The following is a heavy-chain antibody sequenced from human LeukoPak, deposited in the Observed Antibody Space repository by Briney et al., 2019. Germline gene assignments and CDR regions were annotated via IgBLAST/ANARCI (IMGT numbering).Heavy chain of an antibody. CDR1: GFTFSSYA. CDR2: ISGSGDST. J-gene: IGHJ4*02. CDR3: AKDHVDWGSSFDC. D-gene: IGHD3/OR15-3a*01. Sequence: GGSLRLSCAASGFTFSSYAMNWVRQAPGKGLEWVLAISGSGDSTHSADSVEGRFTISRDNSKNTLYLQMNSLRAEDTAIYYCAKDHVDWGSSFDCWGQGTLVTVSS. V-gene: IGHV3-23*01.